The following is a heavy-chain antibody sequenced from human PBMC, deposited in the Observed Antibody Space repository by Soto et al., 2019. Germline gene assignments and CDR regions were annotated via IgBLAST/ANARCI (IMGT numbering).Heavy chain of an antibody. V-gene: IGHV3-15*01. CDR3: TTDRSDILTGYPDYYYYYYMDV. J-gene: IGHJ6*03. Sequence: EVQLVESGGGLVKPGGSLRLSCAASGFTFSNAWMSWVRQAPGKGLEWVGRIKSKTDGGTTDYAAPVKGRFTISRDDSKNTLYLQMNSLKTEDTAVYYCTTDRSDILTGYPDYYYYYYMDVWGKGTTVTVSS. CDR1: GFTFSNAW. CDR2: IKSKTDGGTT. D-gene: IGHD3-9*01.